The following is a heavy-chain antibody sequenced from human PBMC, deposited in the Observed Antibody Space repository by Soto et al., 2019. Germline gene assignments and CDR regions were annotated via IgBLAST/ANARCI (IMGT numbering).Heavy chain of an antibody. J-gene: IGHJ4*02. Sequence: SETLSLTCTVSSGSISSSNWWGWVRQPPGKGLEWIGEIYRTGSTNYNPSLQSRVTISVDKSKNQFSLNLNSVTAADTAVYYCAPRGFDSSGSSPYYFDYWGQGILVTVSS. CDR1: SGSISSSNW. CDR2: IYRTGST. D-gene: IGHD6-19*01. CDR3: APRGFDSSGSSPYYFDY. V-gene: IGHV4-4*02.